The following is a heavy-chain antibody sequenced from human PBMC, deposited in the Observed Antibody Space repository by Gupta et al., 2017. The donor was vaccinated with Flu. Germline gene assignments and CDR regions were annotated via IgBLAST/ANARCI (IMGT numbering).Heavy chain of an antibody. D-gene: IGHD3-22*01. V-gene: IGHV4-31*02. J-gene: IGHJ4*02. CDR2: IYYSGST. CDR3: ARSCDDSSGCHFDY. Sequence: IRQHPGKGLEWIGYIYYSGSTYYNPSLKSRVTISVDTSKNQFSLKLSSVTAADTAVYYCARSCDDSSGCHFDYWGQGTLVTVSS.